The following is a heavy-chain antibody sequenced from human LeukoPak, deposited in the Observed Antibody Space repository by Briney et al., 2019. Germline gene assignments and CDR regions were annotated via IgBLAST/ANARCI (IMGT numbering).Heavy chain of an antibody. CDR3: ARDDGDLTNYMDV. V-gene: IGHV3-20*04. Sequence: GGSLSLSCAASGFTFDDYGMSWVRQAPGKGLEWVSGITWNGGSTGYADSVKGRFTISRDNAKNSLYLQMNSLRAEDTALYYCARDDGDLTNYMDVWGKGTTVTVSS. CDR2: ITWNGGST. J-gene: IGHJ6*03. CDR1: GFTFDDYG. D-gene: IGHD4-17*01.